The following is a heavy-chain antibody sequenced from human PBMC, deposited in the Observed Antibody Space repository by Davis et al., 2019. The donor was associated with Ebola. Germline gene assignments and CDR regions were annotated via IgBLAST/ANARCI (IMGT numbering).Heavy chain of an antibody. CDR3: ARPTVTTTGGPYYYYMDV. CDR1: GFTFSSYW. D-gene: IGHD4-11*01. J-gene: IGHJ6*03. Sequence: GESLKISCAASGFTFSSYWMHWVRQAPGKGLVWVSRINSDGSSTSYADSVKGRFTISRDNAKNTLYLQMNSLRAEDTAVYYCARPTVTTTGGPYYYYMDVWGKGTTVTVSS. CDR2: INSDGSST. V-gene: IGHV3-74*01.